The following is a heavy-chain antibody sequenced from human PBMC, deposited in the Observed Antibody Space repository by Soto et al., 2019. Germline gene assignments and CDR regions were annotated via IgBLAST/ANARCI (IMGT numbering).Heavy chain of an antibody. Sequence: PSETLSLTCVVSGGSFSGYFWTWIRQSPGRGLEWIGEISHSGSRNYNPAFQSRVIISVDSSKNHVSLKPSSVTAADSATYFCARGLAYDRPITVAEPFDSWGQGTLVTVS. CDR2: ISHSGSR. CDR3: ARGLAYDRPITVAEPFDS. V-gene: IGHV4-34*01. J-gene: IGHJ4*02. D-gene: IGHD6-19*01. CDR1: GGSFSGYF.